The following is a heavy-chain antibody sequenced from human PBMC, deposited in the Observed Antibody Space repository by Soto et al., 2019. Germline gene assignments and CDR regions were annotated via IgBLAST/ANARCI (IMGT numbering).Heavy chain of an antibody. Sequence: QVHLVQSGAEVKKPGASVKVSCKGSGYAFTTYGITWVRQATGKGLEWMGWISAHNGNTNYAQKLQGRVTVTRDTSTSTAYMELRSLRSNDTAVYYCARGRYGDYWGQGALVTVSS. CDR3: ARGRYGDY. V-gene: IGHV1-18*01. D-gene: IGHD1-1*01. CDR2: ISAHNGNT. CDR1: GYAFTTYG. J-gene: IGHJ4*02.